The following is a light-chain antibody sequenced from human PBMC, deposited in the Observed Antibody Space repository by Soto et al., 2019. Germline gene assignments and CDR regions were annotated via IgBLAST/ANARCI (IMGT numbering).Light chain of an antibody. Sequence: EIVLTQSPGTLSLSPGERATLSCRAGQSVSSSYLAWYQQKPGQAPRLLIYGASIRDTGLPDRLSGSGSGTDFTLTISRLEPEDFAVYYCQQYGSSPGTFGQGTKVDIK. V-gene: IGKV3-20*01. J-gene: IGKJ1*01. CDR1: QSVSSSY. CDR3: QQYGSSPGT. CDR2: GAS.